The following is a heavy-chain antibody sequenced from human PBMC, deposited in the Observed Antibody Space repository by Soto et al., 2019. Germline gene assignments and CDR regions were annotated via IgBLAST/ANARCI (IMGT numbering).Heavy chain of an antibody. CDR1: GYTLTELS. CDR2: FDPEDGET. V-gene: IGHV1-24*01. J-gene: IGHJ5*02. CDR3: ATGLSGYDLVNWFDP. Sequence: ASVKVSCKVSGYTLTELSMHWVRQAPGKGLEWMGGFDPEDGETIYAQKFQGRVTMTEDTSTDTAYMELSSLGSEDTAVYYCATGLSGYDLVNWFDPWGQGTLVTVSS. D-gene: IGHD5-12*01.